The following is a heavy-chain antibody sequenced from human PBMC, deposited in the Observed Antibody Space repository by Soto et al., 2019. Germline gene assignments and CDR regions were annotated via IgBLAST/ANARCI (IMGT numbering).Heavy chain of an antibody. Sequence: SVKVSCKASGCPFRSYAISWVRQAPGQGLEWMGGIIPIFGTATYAQKFPGRVTITADESTSTAYMEMRSLRSEDTAVYYCAREFPYYVSSDSYLDDWGQGALVTVSS. CDR2: IIPIFGTA. CDR1: GCPFRSYA. V-gene: IGHV1-69*13. CDR3: AREFPYYVSSDSYLDD. D-gene: IGHD3-16*01. J-gene: IGHJ4*02.